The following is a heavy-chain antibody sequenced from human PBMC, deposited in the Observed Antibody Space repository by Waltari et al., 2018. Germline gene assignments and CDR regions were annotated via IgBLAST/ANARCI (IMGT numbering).Heavy chain of an antibody. CDR2: IGGTHSNI. J-gene: IGHJ5*02. Sequence: EERLVESGGGLVKPGGPLRPSCVASGFPFSDDDLNWVRQAPGTGLEWLSSIGGTHSNIFYAESVRGRFTVSRDNSKNSLYLEMSNVRAEDTGLYYCTRDLYGSGGDWFDPWGQGTLVTVSS. D-gene: IGHD3-10*01. CDR1: GFPFSDDD. V-gene: IGHV3-21*03. CDR3: TRDLYGSGGDWFDP.